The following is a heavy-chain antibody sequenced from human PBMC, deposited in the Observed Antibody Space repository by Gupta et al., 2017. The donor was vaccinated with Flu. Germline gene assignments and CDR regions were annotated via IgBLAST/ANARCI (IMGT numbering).Heavy chain of an antibody. Sequence: FTGYFMHWVRQAPRQGLEWMGRINPNSGGTNYAQKFQGRVTMTRDTSISTAYMELSRLRSDDTAVYYCARARGYSYGFDYWGQGTLVTVSS. CDR1: FTGYF. CDR2: INPNSGGT. J-gene: IGHJ4*02. CDR3: ARARGYSYGFDY. V-gene: IGHV1-2*06. D-gene: IGHD5-18*01.